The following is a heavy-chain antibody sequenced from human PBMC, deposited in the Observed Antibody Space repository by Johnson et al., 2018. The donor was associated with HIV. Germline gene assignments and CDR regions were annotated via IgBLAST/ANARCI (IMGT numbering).Heavy chain of an antibody. CDR2: IYTGGST. CDR1: GFTVSSNY. CDR3: ARDYQWLVQDDAFDI. V-gene: IGHV3-66*02. J-gene: IGHJ3*02. Sequence: EVQLVESGGGLVQPGGSLRLSCAASGFTVSSNYMSWVRQAPGKGLEWVSVIYTGGSTHYADSVKGRFTISRDNSKNTLYLQINSLRAEDTAVYYCARDYQWLVQDDAFDIWGQGTMVTVSS. D-gene: IGHD6-19*01.